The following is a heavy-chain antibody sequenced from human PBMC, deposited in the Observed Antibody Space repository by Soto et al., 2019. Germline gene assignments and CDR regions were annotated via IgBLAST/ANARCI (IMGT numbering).Heavy chain of an antibody. Sequence: ASVKVSCKASGYTFTSYYMHWVRQAPGQGLEWMGIINPSGGSTSYAQKFQGRVTMTRDTSTSTVYMELSSLRSEDTAVYYCAINLVGALHDESIDYWGQGTLVTVSS. CDR2: INPSGGST. CDR3: AINLVGALHDESIDY. J-gene: IGHJ4*02. V-gene: IGHV1-46*01. CDR1: GYTFTSYY. D-gene: IGHD1-26*01.